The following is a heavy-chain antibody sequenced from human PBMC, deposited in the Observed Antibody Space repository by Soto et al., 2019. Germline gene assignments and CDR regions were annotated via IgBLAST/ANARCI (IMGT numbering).Heavy chain of an antibody. V-gene: IGHV4-59*01. Sequence: QVQLLESGPGLVKPSETLSLSCAVSGGSITGYYWSWLRQSPGKRLEWIGYIYYNGNTKYNPSLKRRVTISVDASKNQLSLKLKSVTAADTAVYYCARDHSETDVFDIRGQGTVVTVSS. CDR3: ARDHSETDVFDI. CDR2: IYYNGNT. J-gene: IGHJ3*02. CDR1: GGSITGYY.